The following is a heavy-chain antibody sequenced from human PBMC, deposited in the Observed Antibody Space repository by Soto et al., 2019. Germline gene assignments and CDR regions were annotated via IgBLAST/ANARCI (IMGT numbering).Heavy chain of an antibody. D-gene: IGHD2-2*02. Sequence: PGGSLRLSYAASGVTFSSYWMHWVRQAPGKGLVWVSRINSDGSSTSYADSVKGRFTISRDNAKNTLYLQMNSLRAEDTAVYYCARDRSSVTAAAIPLIWGQGTMVTVSS. CDR3: ARDRSSVTAAAIPLI. CDR1: GVTFSSYW. CDR2: INSDGSST. V-gene: IGHV3-74*01. J-gene: IGHJ3*02.